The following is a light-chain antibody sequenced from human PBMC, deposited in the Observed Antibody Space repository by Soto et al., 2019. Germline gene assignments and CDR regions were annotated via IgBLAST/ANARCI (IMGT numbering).Light chain of an antibody. J-gene: IGKJ1*01. V-gene: IGKV3-20*01. CDR1: QSVSSSY. Sequence: EIVLTQSPGTLSLSPGERATLSCRASQSVSSSYLAWYQQKPGQAPRLLIYGASSRATGIPDRFSGSGSGTDFNLTISRLEPEDLAVYYCQQYGSSPKTFGQGTKVEIK. CDR3: QQYGSSPKT. CDR2: GAS.